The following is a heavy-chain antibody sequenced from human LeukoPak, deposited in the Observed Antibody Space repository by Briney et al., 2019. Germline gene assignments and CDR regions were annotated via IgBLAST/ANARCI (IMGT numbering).Heavy chain of an antibody. CDR1: GFTFSSYA. V-gene: IGHV3-30*04. CDR2: IRFDGSDE. Sequence: GGSLRLSCAASGFTFSSYAMHWVRQAPGKGLEWVAFIRFDGSDEFYTDSVKGRFTVSRDNSKNTLYLQMNSLRAEDTAVYYCAPLTHIVVVPAAIREAFDIWGQGTMVTVSS. D-gene: IGHD2-2*02. CDR3: APLTHIVVVPAAIREAFDI. J-gene: IGHJ3*02.